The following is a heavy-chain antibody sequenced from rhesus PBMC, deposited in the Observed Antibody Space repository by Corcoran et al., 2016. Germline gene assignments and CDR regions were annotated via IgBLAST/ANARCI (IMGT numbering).Heavy chain of an antibody. J-gene: IGHJ3*01. CDR3: AKVGYSGSRDRFDF. CDR2: INSGGGST. CDR1: GFTFSSYG. D-gene: IGHD6-25*01. Sequence: EVQLVETGGGLVQPGGSLKLSCAASGFTFSSYGMSWVRQVPGKGLEWVSAINSGGGSTYYADPVKGRCTMSGDNAKNTLSLQMNSLGVEDTAVYYCAKVGYSGSRDRFDFWGQGLRVTVSS. V-gene: IGHV3S5*01.